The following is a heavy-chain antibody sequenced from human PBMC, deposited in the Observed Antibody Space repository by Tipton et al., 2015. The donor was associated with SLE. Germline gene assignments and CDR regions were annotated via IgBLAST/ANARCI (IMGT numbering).Heavy chain of an antibody. Sequence: TLSLTCTVSGGSINSGGYYWSWIRQHPGKGLEWIGYIYYTGSTFYNPSLNSRLTISVDTSKNQFSLKLSSVTAADTAMYYCARGLRGVMTGDWFDPWGQGTLVTVSS. J-gene: IGHJ5*02. V-gene: IGHV4-31*03. D-gene: IGHD3-16*01. CDR2: IYYTGST. CDR1: GGSINSGGYY. CDR3: ARGLRGVMTGDWFDP.